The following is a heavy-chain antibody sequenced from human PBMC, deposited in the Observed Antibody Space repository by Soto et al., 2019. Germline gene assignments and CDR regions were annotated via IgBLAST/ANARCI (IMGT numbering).Heavy chain of an antibody. CDR3: ARAPGMADLDN. Sequence: GESLKISCKGSGYSFTSYWIAWVRQMPGRGLEWMGIIYPGDSITTYSPSFQGQVTISVDKSIATAYLQWRSLKGSDSAIYYCARAPGMADLDNWGQGTLVTVSS. D-gene: IGHD5-18*01. CDR1: GYSFTSYW. CDR2: IYPGDSIT. J-gene: IGHJ4*02. V-gene: IGHV5-51*01.